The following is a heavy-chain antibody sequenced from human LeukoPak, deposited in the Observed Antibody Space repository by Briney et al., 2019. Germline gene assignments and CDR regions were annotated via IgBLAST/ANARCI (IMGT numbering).Heavy chain of an antibody. V-gene: IGHV3-66*01. Sequence: GGSLRLSCAASGFTVSSNYMSWVHQAPGKGLEWVSVIYSGGSTYYADSVKGRFTISRDNSKNTLYLQMNSLRAEDTAVYYCARASYGVGAFDIWGQGTMVTVSS. J-gene: IGHJ3*02. D-gene: IGHD5-18*01. CDR3: ARASYGVGAFDI. CDR2: IYSGGST. CDR1: GFTVSSNY.